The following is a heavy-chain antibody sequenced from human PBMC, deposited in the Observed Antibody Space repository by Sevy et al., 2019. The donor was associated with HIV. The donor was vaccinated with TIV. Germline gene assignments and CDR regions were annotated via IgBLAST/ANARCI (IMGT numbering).Heavy chain of an antibody. CDR1: EYTFTNYD. CDR3: AISGPRTAILDY. CDR2: MNPNTYNT. Sequence: ATLKVSCKASEYTFTNYDINWVGQATGQGLEWMGWMNPNTYNTGYAQKFQGRVTFSRNTSINTAYMELSSLRSEDTAMYYCAISGPRTAILDYWGQGTLVTVSS. V-gene: IGHV1-8*03. D-gene: IGHD2-21*02. J-gene: IGHJ4*02.